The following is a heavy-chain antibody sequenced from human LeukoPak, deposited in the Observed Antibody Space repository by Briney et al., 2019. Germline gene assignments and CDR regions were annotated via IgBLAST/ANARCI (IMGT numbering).Heavy chain of an antibody. Sequence: SETLSLTCAVYGGSFSGYYWSWIRQPPGKGLEWIGEINHSGSTNYNPSLKSRVTISVGTSKNQFSLKLSSVTAADTAVYYCAGGWYGREFDYWGQGTLVTVSS. CDR3: AGGWYGREFDY. CDR1: GGSFSGYY. D-gene: IGHD6-25*01. J-gene: IGHJ4*02. V-gene: IGHV4-34*01. CDR2: INHSGST.